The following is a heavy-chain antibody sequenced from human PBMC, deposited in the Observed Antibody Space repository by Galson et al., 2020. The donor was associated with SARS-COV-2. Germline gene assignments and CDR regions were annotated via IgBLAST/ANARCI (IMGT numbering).Heavy chain of an antibody. D-gene: IGHD6-13*01. CDR2: ISSSGTTV. J-gene: IGHJ5*02. Sequence: GGSLRLSCAASGFTFSSYEMNWVRQAPGKGLEWVSYISSSGTTVLYADSVKGRFTISRDNAKKSLYLQMNSLRAEDTAMYYCAREPSSSGDMCAVPWGPGTLVTVS. CDR3: AREPSSSGDMCAVP. V-gene: IGHV3-48*03. CDR1: GFTFSSYE.